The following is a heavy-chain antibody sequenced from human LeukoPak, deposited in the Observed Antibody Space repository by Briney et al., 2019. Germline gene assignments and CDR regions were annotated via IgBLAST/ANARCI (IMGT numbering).Heavy chain of an antibody. CDR3: ARAFFDNSGWRYDY. J-gene: IGHJ4*02. V-gene: IGHV4-59*01. D-gene: IGHD6-19*01. CDR1: GFTFSSYW. Sequence: PGGSLRLSCAASGFTFSSYWMSWVRQPPGKGLEWIASLYYGGNTYYNPSLNGRLTMSVDTSKNQFSLRLSSVTAADTAVYYCARAFFDNSGWRYDYWGQGTLVTVSS. CDR2: LYYGGNT.